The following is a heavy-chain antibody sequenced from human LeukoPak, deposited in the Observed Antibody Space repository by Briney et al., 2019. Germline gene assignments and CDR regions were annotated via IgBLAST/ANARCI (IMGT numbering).Heavy chain of an antibody. Sequence: SSQTLSLTCTVSGGPITSGDYYWRWIRQPPGKGLEWIAYMYYCGSTYYNPSLKSRVTMSADTSKNQFSLKLSSVTAADTAVYYCARPYYYDSRIDPWGQGTLVTVSS. CDR3: ARPYYYDSRIDP. D-gene: IGHD3-22*01. CDR1: GGPITSGDYY. CDR2: MYYCGST. J-gene: IGHJ5*02. V-gene: IGHV4-30-4*01.